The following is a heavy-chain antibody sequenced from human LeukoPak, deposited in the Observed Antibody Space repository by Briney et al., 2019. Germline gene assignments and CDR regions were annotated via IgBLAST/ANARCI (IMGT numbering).Heavy chain of an antibody. Sequence: SETLPLTCTVSGDSITRNTYYWVWVRQPPGKGLEWIGSINYSGRTFYSSSLKSRATISVDTFRNQFSLKVTSVTAADTAVYSCARLSTSDTDGNYFDFWGQGTLVTVSS. D-gene: IGHD1-1*01. J-gene: IGHJ4*02. CDR1: GDSITRNTYY. V-gene: IGHV4-39*01. CDR2: INYSGRT. CDR3: ARLSTSDTDGNYFDF.